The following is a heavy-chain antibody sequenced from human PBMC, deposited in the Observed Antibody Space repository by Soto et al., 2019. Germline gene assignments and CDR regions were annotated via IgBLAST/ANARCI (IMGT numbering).Heavy chain of an antibody. CDR1: GGSISSYY. CDR2: MYYSGST. D-gene: IGHD6-19*01. Sequence: SETLSLTCTVSGGSISSYYWSWIRQPPGKGLEWIGYMYYSGSTNYNPSLKSRVTISVDTSKNQFSLKLSSVTAADTAVYYCASIAVSGSVDYRGRGSPVTVSS. V-gene: IGHV4-59*01. J-gene: IGHJ4*02. CDR3: ASIAVSGSVDY.